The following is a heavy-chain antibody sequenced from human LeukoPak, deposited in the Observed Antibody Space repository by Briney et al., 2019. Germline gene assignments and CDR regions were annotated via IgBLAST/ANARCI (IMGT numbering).Heavy chain of an antibody. J-gene: IGHJ6*04. CDR2: VWHDGSNR. V-gene: IGHV3-33*01. D-gene: IGHD2-2*01. CDR1: GFTFSSYA. CDR3: ARDGSAARGHYYGMDV. Sequence: GGSLRLSCTAPGFTFSSYAIHWIRQAPGKGLEWVALVWHDGSNRYYADSVKGRFTISRDNSKNTVYLQMNSLRAEDTAVYYCARDGSAARGHYYGMDVWGKGTTVTVSS.